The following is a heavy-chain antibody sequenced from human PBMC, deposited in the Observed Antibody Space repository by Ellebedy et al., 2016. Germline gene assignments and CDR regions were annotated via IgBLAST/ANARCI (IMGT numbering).Heavy chain of an antibody. J-gene: IGHJ5*02. V-gene: IGHV4-59*12. D-gene: IGHD3-3*01. CDR1: GGSISSYY. CDR2: IYYSGST. CDR3: ARGRGIFGVVIILTWFDP. Sequence: SETLSLTXTVSGGSISSYYWSWIRQPPGKGLEWIGYIYYSGSTNYNPSLKSRVTISVDTSKNQFSLKLSSVTAADTAVYYCARGRGIFGVVIILTWFDPWGQGTLVTVSS.